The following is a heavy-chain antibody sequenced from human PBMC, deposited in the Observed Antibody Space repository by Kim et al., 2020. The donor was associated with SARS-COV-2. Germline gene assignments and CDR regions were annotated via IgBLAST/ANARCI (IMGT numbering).Heavy chain of an antibody. CDR2: IWYDGSNK. D-gene: IGHD3-16*02. Sequence: GGSLRLSCAASGFTFSSYGMHWVRQAPGKGLEWVAVIWYDGSNKYYADSVKGRFTISRDNSKNTLYLQMNSLRAEDTAVYYCASFPGDHYYYYGMDVWGQGTTVTVSS. V-gene: IGHV3-33*01. J-gene: IGHJ6*02. CDR1: GFTFSSYG. CDR3: ASFPGDHYYYYGMDV.